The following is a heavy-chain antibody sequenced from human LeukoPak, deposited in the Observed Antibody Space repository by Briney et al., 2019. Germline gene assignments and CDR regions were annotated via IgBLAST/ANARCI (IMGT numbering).Heavy chain of an antibody. CDR2: IYFTGST. D-gene: IGHD1-1*01. V-gene: IGHV4-61*08. CDR3: ARGESDGNWRFGY. J-gene: IGHJ4*02. CDR1: GGSVTNVGYY. Sequence: KPSETLSLTCTVSGGSVTNVGYYWSWLRQPPGKGLEWIGSIYFTGSTDYNPSLKSRVSISVDTSKKQFSLRLHSVTAADAAVYYCARGESDGNWRFGYWGQGTLVTVFS.